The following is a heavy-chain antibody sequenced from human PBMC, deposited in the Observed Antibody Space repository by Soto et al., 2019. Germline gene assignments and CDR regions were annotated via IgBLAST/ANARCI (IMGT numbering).Heavy chain of an antibody. J-gene: IGHJ5*02. V-gene: IGHV3-23*01. CDR3: AKGFDYGDTKHTNH. D-gene: IGHD4-17*01. CDR2: ITNTGITT. Sequence: PGGSLRLSWVASGFGFSTHALSWVRQAPGKGLEWLSSITNTGITTHYADSVKGRFTISRENSRNTLHLQMNNLRVDDTAVYYCAKGFDYGDTKHTNHWGQGTLVTVSS. CDR1: GFGFSTHA.